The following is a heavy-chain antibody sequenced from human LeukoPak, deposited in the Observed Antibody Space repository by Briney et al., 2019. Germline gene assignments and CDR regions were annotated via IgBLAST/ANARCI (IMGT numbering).Heavy chain of an antibody. Sequence: GGSLRLSCAASGFTFSSYSMNWVRQAPGKGLEWVSSISSSSSYIYYADSVKGRFTISRDNAKNSLYLQMSSLRAEDTAVYYCARDRYSYGSYFDYWGQGTLVTVSS. CDR3: ARDRYSYGSYFDY. CDR1: GFTFSSYS. CDR2: ISSSSSYI. V-gene: IGHV3-21*01. D-gene: IGHD5-18*01. J-gene: IGHJ4*02.